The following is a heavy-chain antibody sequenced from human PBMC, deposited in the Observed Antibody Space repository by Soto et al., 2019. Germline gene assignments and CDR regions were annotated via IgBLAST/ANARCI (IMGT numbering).Heavy chain of an antibody. CDR3: AKDAAMVSSTFNYFDF. D-gene: IGHD6-13*01. CDR2: IGGSGGYT. V-gene: IGHV3-23*01. CDR1: GFFFSSYG. J-gene: IGHJ4*02. Sequence: PGGSLRLSCAASGFFFSSYGMSWVRQAPGKGLEWVSGIGGSGGYTSYADSVKGRFTIPRDNSKNTLFLQMKGLRADDTAVYYCAKDAAMVSSTFNYFDFWGQGALVTVSS.